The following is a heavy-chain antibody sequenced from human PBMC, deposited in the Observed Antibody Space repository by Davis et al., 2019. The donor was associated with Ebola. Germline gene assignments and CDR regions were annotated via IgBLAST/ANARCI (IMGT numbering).Heavy chain of an antibody. D-gene: IGHD1-26*01. CDR2: ISAYNGNT. J-gene: IGHJ5*02. V-gene: IGHV1-18*04. CDR3: ARGGGSYYIVSWFDP. Sequence: ASVKVSCKASGYTFTGYYMHWVRQAPGQGLEWMGWISAYNGNTNYAQKLQGRVTITADESTSTAYMELSSLRSEDTAVYYCARGGGSYYIVSWFDPWGQGTLVTVSS. CDR1: GYTFTGYY.